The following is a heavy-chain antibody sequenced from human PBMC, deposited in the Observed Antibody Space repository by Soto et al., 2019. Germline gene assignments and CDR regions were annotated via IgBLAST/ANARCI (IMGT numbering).Heavy chain of an antibody. CDR2: IYHSGST. CDR3: ARFWGIAARLWYYYYGMDV. Sequence: PSETLSLTCAVSGGSISSSNWWSWVRQPPGKGLEWIGEIYHSGSTNYNPSLKSRVTISVDKSKNQFSLKLSSVTAADTAVYYCARFWGIAARLWYYYYGMDVWGQGTTVTVSS. D-gene: IGHD6-6*01. CDR1: GGSISSSNW. J-gene: IGHJ6*02. V-gene: IGHV4-4*02.